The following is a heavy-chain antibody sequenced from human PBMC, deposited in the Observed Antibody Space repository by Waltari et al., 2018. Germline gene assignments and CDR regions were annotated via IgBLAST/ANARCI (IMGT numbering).Heavy chain of an antibody. V-gene: IGHV1-2*06. J-gene: IGHJ4*02. CDR1: GYTFTGYY. CDR2: INPNSGGT. D-gene: IGHD3-22*01. CDR3: ARLNYDSSGYHHY. Sequence: VQLVQSGADVTKTGASEKVSCRASGYTFTGYYMTWVRRAPGQGLEWMGRINPNSGGTNYAQKFQGRVTMTRDTSIITAYMELSRLRSDDTAVYYCARLNYDSSGYHHYWGQGTLVTVSS.